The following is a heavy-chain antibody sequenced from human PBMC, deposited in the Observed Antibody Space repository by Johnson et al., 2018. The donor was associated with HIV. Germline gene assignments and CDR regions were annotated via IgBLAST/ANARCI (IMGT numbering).Heavy chain of an antibody. CDR2: IYSGGTT. J-gene: IGHJ3*02. D-gene: IGHD3-22*01. CDR3: ASSYDSSLDAFDI. CDR1: GFTFSSYA. V-gene: IGHV3-30*14. Sequence: QVQLVESGGGVVQPGRSLRLSCAASGFTFSSYAMHWVRQAPGKGLEWVAVIYSGGTTYYADSVTGLFTISRDTSKNMLYLQMNSLRAEDTAVYYCASSYDSSLDAFDIWGQGTMVTVSS.